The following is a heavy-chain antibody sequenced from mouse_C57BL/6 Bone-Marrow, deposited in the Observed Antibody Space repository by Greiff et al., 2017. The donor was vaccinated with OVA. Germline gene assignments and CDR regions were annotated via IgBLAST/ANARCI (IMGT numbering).Heavy chain of an antibody. V-gene: IGHV1-19*01. J-gene: IGHJ1*03. Sequence: VQLQQSGPVLVKPGASVKMSCKASGYTFTDYYMNWVKQSHGKSLEWIGVINPYNGGTSYNQKFKGKATLTVDKSSSTAYMELNSLTSEDSAVYYCARMLSIWYFDVWGTGTTVTVSS. CDR3: ARMLSIWYFDV. CDR2: INPYNGGT. D-gene: IGHD2-10*02. CDR1: GYTFTDYY.